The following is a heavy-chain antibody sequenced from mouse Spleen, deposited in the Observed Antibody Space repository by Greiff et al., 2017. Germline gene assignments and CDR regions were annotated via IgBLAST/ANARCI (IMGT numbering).Heavy chain of an antibody. Sequence: QVQLQQSGAELVKPGASVKLSCKASGYTFTSYWMHWVKQRPGQGLEWIGEINPSNGRTNYNEKFKSKATLTVDKSSSTAYMQLSSLTSEDSAVYYCARSETTVVGFDYWGQGTTLTVSS. J-gene: IGHJ2*01. D-gene: IGHD1-1*01. CDR1: GYTFTSYW. CDR2: INPSNGRT. CDR3: ARSETTVVGFDY. V-gene: IGHV1S81*02.